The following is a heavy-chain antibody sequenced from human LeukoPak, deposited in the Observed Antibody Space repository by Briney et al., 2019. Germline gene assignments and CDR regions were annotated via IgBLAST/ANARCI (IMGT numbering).Heavy chain of an antibody. J-gene: IGHJ4*02. D-gene: IGHD6-13*01. CDR3: ARRGITYSTSYFDS. Sequence: SETLSLTCTVSGGSISSSSFWGWIRRPPGKGLEWIGHIFYSGSTYYNPSLKSRVTLSVDTSDNQFSLRLTSVSAADTSIYYCARRGITYSTSYFDSWGQGILVTVSP. CDR1: GGSISSSSF. CDR2: IFYSGST. V-gene: IGHV4-39*01.